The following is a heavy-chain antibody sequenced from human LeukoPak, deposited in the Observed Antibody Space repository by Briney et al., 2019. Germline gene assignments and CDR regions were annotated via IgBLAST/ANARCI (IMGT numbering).Heavy chain of an antibody. CDR3: ARARIAARPWFDH. V-gene: IGHV1-2*02. J-gene: IGHJ5*02. Sequence: SSVKVSCKASGYTFTGYYMHWVRQAPGHGLEWMGWINPNSGCTNYAQKFQGRVTMTRDTSISTAYMELSRLRSDDTAVYYCARARIAARPWFDHWGQGTLVTVSS. CDR1: GYTFTGYY. CDR2: INPNSGCT. D-gene: IGHD6-6*01.